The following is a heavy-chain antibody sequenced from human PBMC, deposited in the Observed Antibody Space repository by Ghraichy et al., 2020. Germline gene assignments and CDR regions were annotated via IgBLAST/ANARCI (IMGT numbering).Heavy chain of an antibody. CDR2: IYYSGST. V-gene: IGHV4-61*01. Sequence: SQTLSLTCTVSGGSVSSGSYYWSWIRQPPGKGLEWIGYIYYSGSTNYNPSLKSRVTISVDTSKNQFSLKLSSVTAADTAVYYCARDNRGSTYGMDVWGQGTTVTVSS. CDR1: GGSVSSGSYY. J-gene: IGHJ6*02. D-gene: IGHD2/OR15-2a*01. CDR3: ARDNRGSTYGMDV.